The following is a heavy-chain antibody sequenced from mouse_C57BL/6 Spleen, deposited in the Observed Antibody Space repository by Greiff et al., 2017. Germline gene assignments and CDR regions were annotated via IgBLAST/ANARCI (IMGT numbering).Heavy chain of an antibody. V-gene: IGHV14-1*01. CDR1: GFNIKDYY. J-gene: IGHJ2*01. CDR2: IDPEDGDT. D-gene: IGHD1-1*01. CDR3: TKRYYGSSYPYFDY. Sequence: VQLQQSGAELVRPGASVKLSCTASGFNIKDYYMHWVKQRPEQGLEWIGRIDPEDGDTEYAPKFQGKATMTADTSSNTAYLQLSSLTSEDTAVYYCTKRYYGSSYPYFDYWGQGTTLTVSS.